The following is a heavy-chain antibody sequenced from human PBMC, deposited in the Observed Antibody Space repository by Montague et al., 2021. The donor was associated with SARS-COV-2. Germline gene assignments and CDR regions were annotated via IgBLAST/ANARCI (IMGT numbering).Heavy chain of an antibody. J-gene: IGHJ4*02. D-gene: IGHD2-21*01. Sequence: SETLSLTCTVSGGSLSSGLFYWGWIRQPPGQGLEWIGSIHNGGTTTHTPSLKSRVTLSAASSKNQFSLRLDSMTAADTAVYYCARHLAYCAGDGYPDYFDYWGLGTLVTVSS. CDR1: GGSLSSGLFY. V-gene: IGHV4-39*01. CDR2: IHNGGTT. CDR3: ARHLAYCAGDGYPDYFDY.